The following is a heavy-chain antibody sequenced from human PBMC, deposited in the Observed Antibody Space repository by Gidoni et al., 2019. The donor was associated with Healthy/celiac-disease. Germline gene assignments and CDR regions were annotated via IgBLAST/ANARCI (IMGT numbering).Heavy chain of an antibody. V-gene: IGHV1-69*04. Sequence: QVQLVQSWAEVKKPGSSVKVSCQASGGTFSSYAISWVRQAPGQGLEWMGRIIPILGIANYEQKFQGRVTITADKSTSTAYMELSSLRSEDTAVYYCARSNRITSFGVVIIDLLWYWGQGTLVTVSS. D-gene: IGHD3-3*01. CDR2: IIPILGIA. CDR3: ARSNRITSFGVVIIDLLWY. J-gene: IGHJ4*02. CDR1: GGTFSSYA.